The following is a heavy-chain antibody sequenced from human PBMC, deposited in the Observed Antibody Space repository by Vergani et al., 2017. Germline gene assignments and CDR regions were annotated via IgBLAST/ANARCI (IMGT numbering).Heavy chain of an antibody. CDR1: GFTFDDYA. CDR2: ISWNSGSI. Sequence: EVQLVETGGGLVQPGRSLRLSCAASGFTFDDYAMHWVRQAPGKGLEWVSGISWNSGSIGYADSVKGRFTISRDNAKNSLYLQMNRLRGEDTAVYYCARDPLDENWNDLRVRRGFDFWGQGTQVRVSS. V-gene: IGHV3-9*01. J-gene: IGHJ4*02. D-gene: IGHD1-1*01. CDR3: ARDPLDENWNDLRVRRGFDF.